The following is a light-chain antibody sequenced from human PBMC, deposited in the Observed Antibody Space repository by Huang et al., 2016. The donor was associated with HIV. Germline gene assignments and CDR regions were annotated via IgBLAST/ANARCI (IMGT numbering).Light chain of an antibody. CDR2: GAS. CDR1: QSISSY. CDR3: QQYNNWSYT. Sequence: EIVMTQSPATLSLSPGESASLSCRASQSISSYLAWYQQKPGQAPRLLVYGASTRDTGVPVRFSGIGSATEFTLTINSLQSEDFAVYYCQQYNNWSYTFGQGTKLEIK. J-gene: IGKJ2*01. V-gene: IGKV3-15*01.